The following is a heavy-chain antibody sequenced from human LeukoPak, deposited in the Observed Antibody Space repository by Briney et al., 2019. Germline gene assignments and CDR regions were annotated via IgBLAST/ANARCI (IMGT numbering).Heavy chain of an antibody. CDR3: ARSRARTVTTGDY. CDR1: GGSFSGYY. J-gene: IGHJ4*02. Sequence: SETLSLTCAVYGGSFSGYYWSWIRQPPGKGLEWIGEINHSGGTNYNPSLKSRVTISVDTSKNQFSLKLSSVTAADTAVYYCARSRARTVTTGDYWGQGTLVTVSS. V-gene: IGHV4-34*01. D-gene: IGHD4-11*01. CDR2: INHSGGT.